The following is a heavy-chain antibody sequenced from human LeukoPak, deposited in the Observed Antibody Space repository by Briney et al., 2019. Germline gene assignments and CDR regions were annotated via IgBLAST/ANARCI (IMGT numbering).Heavy chain of an antibody. V-gene: IGHV6-1*01. Sequence: SQTLSLTCAISGDSVSSNSVTWNWIRQSPSRGLEWLGRTYYRSTWYNDYAVSVRGRITVNPDTSKNQFSLHLNSVTPEDTAVYYCARTPRGYSGGDFDYWGQGTLVTVSS. CDR2: TYYRSTWYN. CDR3: ARTPRGYSGGDFDY. J-gene: IGHJ4*02. D-gene: IGHD5-12*01. CDR1: GDSVSSNSVT.